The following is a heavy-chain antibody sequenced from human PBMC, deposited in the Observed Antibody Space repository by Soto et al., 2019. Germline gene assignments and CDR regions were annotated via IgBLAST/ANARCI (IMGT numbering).Heavy chain of an antibody. CDR2: IIPIFGTA. V-gene: IGHV1-69*01. CDR3: ARNNYYDSSGYYSGQYYYYGMDV. Sequence: QVQLVQSGAEVKKPGSSVKVSGKASGGTFSSYAISWVRQAPGQGLEWMGGIIPIFGTANYAQKFQGRVTITEDESTSTAYMELSSLRSEDTAVYYCARNNYYDSSGYYSGQYYYYGMDVWGQGTTVTVSS. J-gene: IGHJ6*02. CDR1: GGTFSSYA. D-gene: IGHD3-22*01.